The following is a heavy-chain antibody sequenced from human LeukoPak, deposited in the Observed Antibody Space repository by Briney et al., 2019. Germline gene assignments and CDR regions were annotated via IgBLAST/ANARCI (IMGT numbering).Heavy chain of an antibody. Sequence: PSETLPLTCTVSGGSISSYYWSWIRQPAGKGLEWIGRIYTSGSTNYNPSLKSRVTMSVDTSKNQFSLNLSSVTAADTAVYYCAGGVTIVRGTSKHFDYWGQGTLVTVSS. J-gene: IGHJ4*02. V-gene: IGHV4-4*07. D-gene: IGHD3-10*01. CDR1: GGSISSYY. CDR3: AGGVTIVRGTSKHFDY. CDR2: IYTSGST.